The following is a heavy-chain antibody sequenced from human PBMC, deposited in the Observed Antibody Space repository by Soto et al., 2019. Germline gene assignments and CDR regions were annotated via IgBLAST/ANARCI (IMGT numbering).Heavy chain of an antibody. J-gene: IGHJ4*02. V-gene: IGHV1-69*13. CDR3: ASSAEYYDSSGYSEYYSDY. CDR2: IIPIFGTA. D-gene: IGHD3-22*01. Sequence: GASVKVSCKASGGTFSSYAISWVRQAPGQGLEWMGGIIPIFGTANYAQKFQGRVTITADESTSTAYMELSSLRSEDTAVYYCASSAEYYDSSGYSEYYSDYWGKGTLVTVSS. CDR1: GGTFSSYA.